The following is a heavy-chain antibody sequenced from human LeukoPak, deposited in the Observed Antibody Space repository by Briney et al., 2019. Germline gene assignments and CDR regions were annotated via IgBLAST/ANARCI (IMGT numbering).Heavy chain of an antibody. CDR2: IDWNSGRI. CDR1: GFTFDGFA. V-gene: IGHV3-9*01. CDR3: TKDVSAGGLDH. J-gene: IGHJ4*02. Sequence: GGPLRLSCAASGFTFDGFAMHWVRQAPGKGLEWVSGIDWNSGRIGYADSVKGRFTISRDNAKNSLDLQMNSLRVEDTALYYCTKDVSAGGLDHWGQGTLVTVSS. D-gene: IGHD6-13*01.